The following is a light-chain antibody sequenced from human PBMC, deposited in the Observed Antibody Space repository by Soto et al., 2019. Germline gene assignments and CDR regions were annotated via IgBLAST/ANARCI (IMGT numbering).Light chain of an antibody. J-gene: IGKJ1*01. CDR1: QGIRND. CDR3: QQYHSYWT. CDR2: AAS. V-gene: IGKV1-17*01. Sequence: DIQMTPSPSSLSASVGDRVTITCRASQGIRNDLGWYQQKPGKAPKRLIYAASSLESGVPQRFSGSGSGTEFTLTISSLQTDDFSTYYCQQYHSYWTFGQGTKVDIK.